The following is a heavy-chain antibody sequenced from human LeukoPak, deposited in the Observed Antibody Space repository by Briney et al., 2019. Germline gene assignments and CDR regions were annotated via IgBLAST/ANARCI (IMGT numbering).Heavy chain of an antibody. Sequence: GGSLRLSCAASGFTFSNYYMHWARQAPGKGLEWVANINKDGGEKYYVDSVKGRFTISRDNAKNSLYLQMNSLRADDTAVYYCVKDSPPRYSGSPPAYWGQGTLVTVSS. V-gene: IGHV3-7*03. D-gene: IGHD1-26*01. CDR2: INKDGGEK. CDR1: GFTFSNYY. CDR3: VKDSPPRYSGSPPAY. J-gene: IGHJ4*02.